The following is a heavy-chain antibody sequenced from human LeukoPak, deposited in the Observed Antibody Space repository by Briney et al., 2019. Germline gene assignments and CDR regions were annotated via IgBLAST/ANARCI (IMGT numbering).Heavy chain of an antibody. CDR1: GFTFSSYS. CDR2: ISSSSSYI. D-gene: IGHD6-6*01. Sequence: PGGSLRLSCAASGFTFSSYSMNWVRQAPGKGLEWVSSISSSSSYIYYADSVKGRFTISRDNAKNSLYLQMNSLRAEDTAVYYCAKDYSSSLTNWFDPWGQGTLVTVSS. V-gene: IGHV3-21*04. CDR3: AKDYSSSLTNWFDP. J-gene: IGHJ5*02.